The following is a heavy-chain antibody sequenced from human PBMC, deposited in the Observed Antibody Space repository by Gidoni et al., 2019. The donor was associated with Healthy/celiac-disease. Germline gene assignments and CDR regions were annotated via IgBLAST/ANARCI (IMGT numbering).Heavy chain of an antibody. V-gene: IGHV3-43*02. D-gene: IGHD3-10*01. CDR1: GFTFDDYA. Sequence: EVQLVESGGGVVQPGGSLRLSCAASGFTFDDYAMPWVRHAPGKGLEWVSLMRGDGGSTYYADSVKGRFTISRDNSKNSLYLQMNSLRTEDTALYYCAKEVRWFVIEYYFDYWGQGTLVAVSS. CDR2: MRGDGGST. J-gene: IGHJ4*02. CDR3: AKEVRWFVIEYYFDY.